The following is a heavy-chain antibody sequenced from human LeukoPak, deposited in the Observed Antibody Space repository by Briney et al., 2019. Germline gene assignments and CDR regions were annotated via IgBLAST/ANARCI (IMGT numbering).Heavy chain of an antibody. J-gene: IGHJ5*02. CDR3: ARDLAMVRGARYRPYNWFDP. CDR1: RGTFSSYA. CDR2: IIPTFGTA. Sequence: SVKVSCKASRGTFSSYALIWVRQAPGQGLEWMGGIIPTFGTAAYAQKFQGRVTISADESTSTAYMELSSLTSEDTAVYYCARDLAMVRGARYRPYNWFDPWGQGTLVTVSS. V-gene: IGHV1-69*13. D-gene: IGHD3-10*01.